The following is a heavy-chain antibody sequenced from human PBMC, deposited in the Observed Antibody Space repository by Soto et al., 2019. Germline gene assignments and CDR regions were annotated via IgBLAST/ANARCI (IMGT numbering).Heavy chain of an antibody. V-gene: IGHV4-4*07. CDR1: GGAISAFY. J-gene: IGHJ3*02. D-gene: IGHD3-3*02. Sequence: QVQLQESGPGLVKPSETLSLTCTVSGGAISAFYWNWVRPSAGKGLEWIGRIYASGHTIYNPSLESRVTMSVDTPKHQFSLRLNSVTAADTAVYYCARSPSTSTIGTFDIWGQGTMVTVSS. CDR2: IYASGHT. CDR3: ARSPSTSTIGTFDI.